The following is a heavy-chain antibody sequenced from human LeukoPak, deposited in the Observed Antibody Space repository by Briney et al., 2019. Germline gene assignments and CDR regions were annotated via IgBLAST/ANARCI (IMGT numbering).Heavy chain of an antibody. CDR1: GGSLSSYY. CDR3: ARGEVPFDL. D-gene: IGHD1-26*01. J-gene: IGHJ2*01. CDR2: TYYSGST. Sequence: SETLSLTCTVSGGSLSSYYWSWIRQPPGQGLEWIGYTYYSGSTNYNPSLKSRVTISVDTSKNQFSLKLSAVTAADTAVYYCARGEVPFDLWGRGTLVTVSS. V-gene: IGHV4-59*01.